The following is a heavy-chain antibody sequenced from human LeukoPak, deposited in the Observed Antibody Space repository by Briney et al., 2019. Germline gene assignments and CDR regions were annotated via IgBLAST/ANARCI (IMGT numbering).Heavy chain of an antibody. CDR2: ISGSGGST. D-gene: IGHD6-6*01. CDR1: GFTFSSYA. CDR3: AIYSSSYYFDY. Sequence: GGSLRLSCAASGFTFSSYAMSWVHQAPGKGLEWVSAISGSGGSTYYADSVKGRFTISRDNSKNTLYLQMNSLRAEDTAVYYCAIYSSSYYFDYWGQGTLVTVSS. V-gene: IGHV3-23*01. J-gene: IGHJ4*02.